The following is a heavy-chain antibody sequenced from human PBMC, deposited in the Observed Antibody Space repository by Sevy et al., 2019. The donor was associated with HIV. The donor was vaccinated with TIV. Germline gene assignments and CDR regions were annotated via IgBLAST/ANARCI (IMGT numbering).Heavy chain of an antibody. J-gene: IGHJ4*02. D-gene: IGHD3-10*01. CDR2: INQDGSET. Sequence: GGCLRLSCAASGFTFSSYWMSWVRQAPGKGLEWVATINQDGSETFYVDSVKGRFTISRYNPRKSLYLQMNSLSAEDTAVYYCARVFYGSADYWGQGTLVPVSS. V-gene: IGHV3-7*01. CDR1: GFTFSSYW. CDR3: ARVFYGSADY.